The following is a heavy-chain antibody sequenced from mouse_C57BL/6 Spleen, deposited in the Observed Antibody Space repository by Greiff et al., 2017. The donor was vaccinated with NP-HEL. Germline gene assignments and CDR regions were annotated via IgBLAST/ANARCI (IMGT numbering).Heavy chain of an antibody. Sequence: DVMLVESGGDLVKPGGSLKLSCAASGFTFSSYGMSWVRQTPDKRLEWVATISSGGSYTYYPDSVKGRFTISRDNAKNTLYLHMSRLKSEDTAMYYCARHIASPRGDYAMDYWGQGTSVTVSS. V-gene: IGHV5-6*02. D-gene: IGHD1-3*01. CDR2: ISSGGSYT. J-gene: IGHJ4*01. CDR3: ARHIASPRGDYAMDY. CDR1: GFTFSSYG.